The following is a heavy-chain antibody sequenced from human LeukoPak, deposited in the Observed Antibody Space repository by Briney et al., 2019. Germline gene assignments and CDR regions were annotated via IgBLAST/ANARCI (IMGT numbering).Heavy chain of an antibody. CDR1: GFTFDDYA. J-gene: IGHJ4*02. V-gene: IGHV3-43D*03. Sequence: SGGSLRLSCAASGFTFDDYAMHWVRQAPGKGLEWVSLISWDGGGTYYADTVKGRFTISRDNSKNSLYLQMNSLRAEDTALYYCARRSLATIVSVPFDYWGQGTLVTVSS. CDR2: ISWDGGGT. CDR3: ARRSLATIVSVPFDY. D-gene: IGHD5-12*01.